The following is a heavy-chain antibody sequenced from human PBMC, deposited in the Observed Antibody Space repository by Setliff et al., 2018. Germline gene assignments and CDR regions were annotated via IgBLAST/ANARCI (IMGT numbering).Heavy chain of an antibody. Sequence: TLSLTCTVSGGSISNSTLYWGWIRQPPGKGLEWIGSINYNGSMYHDGTTHSSYYNPSLKSRVTISVDTSKNQFSLKLNSVTAADTGVYYCASCRFQVPYNYWGQGTLVTVSS. D-gene: IGHD2-2*02. CDR1: GGSISNSTLY. CDR3: ASCRFQVPYNY. CDR2: INYNGSMYHDGTTHSS. V-gene: IGHV4-39*01. J-gene: IGHJ4*02.